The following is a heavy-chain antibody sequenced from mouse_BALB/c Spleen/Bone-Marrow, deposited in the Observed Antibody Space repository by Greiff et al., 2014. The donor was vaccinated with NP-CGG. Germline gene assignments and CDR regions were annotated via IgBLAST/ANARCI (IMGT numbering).Heavy chain of an antibody. J-gene: IGHJ2*01. CDR3: ARSGFDY. V-gene: IGHV1S130*01. CDR1: GYTFTSSW. CDR2: IHPNSGNT. Sequence: VQLVESGSVLVRPGASVKLSCKASGYTFTSSWMHWAKQRPGQCLEWIGEIHPNSGNTNYNEKFKGKATLTVDTSSSTAYVDLSSLTSEDSAVYYCARSGFDYWGQGTTLTVSS. D-gene: IGHD4-1*01.